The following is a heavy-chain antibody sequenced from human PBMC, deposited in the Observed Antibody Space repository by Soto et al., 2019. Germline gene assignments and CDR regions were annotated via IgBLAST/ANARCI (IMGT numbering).Heavy chain of an antibody. Sequence: ASVKVSCKASGYTFTSYGISWVRQAPGQGLEWMGWISAYNGNTNYAQKLQGRVTMTTDTSTSTAYMELRSLRSDDTAVYYCAREGAIVVVPAAMRGYYYYYGMDVWGQ. CDR1: GYTFTSYG. D-gene: IGHD2-2*01. J-gene: IGHJ6*02. CDR3: AREGAIVVVPAAMRGYYYYYGMDV. V-gene: IGHV1-18*01. CDR2: ISAYNGNT.